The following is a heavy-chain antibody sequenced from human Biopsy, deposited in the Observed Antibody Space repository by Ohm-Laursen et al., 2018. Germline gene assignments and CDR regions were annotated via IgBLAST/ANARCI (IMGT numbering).Heavy chain of an antibody. V-gene: IGHV3-33*01. Sequence: SSLRLSCAASGFTFSSYAMHWVRQAPGKGLEWVALIWYDGSNPYYVDSVKGRFTISRDNSKDILSLEMNSLRAEDTAVYYCARDTTGYYYAFDIRGRGTLVTVSS. CDR1: GFTFSSYA. CDR2: IWYDGSNP. D-gene: IGHD1-1*01. CDR3: ARDTTGYYYAFDI. J-gene: IGHJ3*02.